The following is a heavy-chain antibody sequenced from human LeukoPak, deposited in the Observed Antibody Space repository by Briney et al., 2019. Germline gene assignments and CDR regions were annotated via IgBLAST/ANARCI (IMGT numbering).Heavy chain of an antibody. CDR3: ARVDTVVTPFGRRYNWFDP. Sequence: GGSLRLSCAASGFTVSSNYMSWVRQAPGKGLEWVSVIYSGGSTYYADSVKGRFTISRDNSKNTLYLQMNSLRAEDTAVYYCARVDTVVTPFGRRYNWFDPWGQGTLVTVSS. V-gene: IGHV3-66*01. D-gene: IGHD4-23*01. J-gene: IGHJ5*02. CDR2: IYSGGST. CDR1: GFTVSSNY.